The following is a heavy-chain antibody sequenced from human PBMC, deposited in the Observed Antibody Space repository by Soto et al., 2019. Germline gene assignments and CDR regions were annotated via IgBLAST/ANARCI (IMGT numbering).Heavy chain of an antibody. CDR2: INHSGSA. D-gene: IGHD2-15*01. CDR1: GGSFSGYI. V-gene: IGHV4-34*01. J-gene: IGHJ4*02. Sequence: PSETLSLTCDVYGGSFSGYIWTWIRQTPGKGLQWIGQINHSGSANYNPSLKSRVTISVHTSNSQFSLELSSVTAADTAVYYCARGLITGSQYSGAWYSSHSCGPATQLTLSS. CDR3: ARGLITGSQYSGAWYSSHS.